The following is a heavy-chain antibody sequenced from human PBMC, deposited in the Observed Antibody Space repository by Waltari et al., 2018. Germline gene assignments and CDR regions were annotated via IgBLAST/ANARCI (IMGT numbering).Heavy chain of an antibody. CDR2: IYYSGSH. Sequence: QLQLQESGPGLVKPSETLSLTCTVSGGSISSSSYYWGWIRPPPGKGLEGIGSIYYSGSHYYNPSLKSRVTISVDTSKNQFSLKLSSVTAADTAVYYCARQPLRRSRRPDAFDIWGQGTMVTVSS. CDR3: ARQPLRRSRRPDAFDI. V-gene: IGHV4-39*01. J-gene: IGHJ3*02. CDR1: GGSISSSSYY.